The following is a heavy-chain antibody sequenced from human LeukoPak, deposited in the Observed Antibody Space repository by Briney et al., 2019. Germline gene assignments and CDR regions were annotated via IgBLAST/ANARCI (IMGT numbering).Heavy chain of an antibody. CDR2: IYYSGST. V-gene: IGHV4-39*01. D-gene: IGHD5-24*01. CDR3: AKIARRDGYKPPHDY. CDR1: GGSISSSSYY. J-gene: IGHJ4*02. Sequence: SETLSLTCTVSGGSISSSSYYWGWLRQPPGTGLEWIGSIYYSGSTYYNPSLKSRVTISVDTSKNQFSLKLSSVTAADTAVYYCAKIARRDGYKPPHDYWGQGTLVTVSS.